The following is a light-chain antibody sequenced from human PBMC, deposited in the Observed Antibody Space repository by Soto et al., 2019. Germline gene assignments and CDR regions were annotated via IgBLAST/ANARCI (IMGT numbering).Light chain of an antibody. Sequence: EIVWTQSPATLSLSPGGGSTLPCRASQNIGTYLAWYQQKGGQAPRLVIFDASSRASGVPARFSGSGSGTEFTLAISSLQPEDFAIYYCQQRRNWPVTFGGGTKVDI. CDR2: DAS. V-gene: IGKV3-11*01. CDR1: QNIGTY. J-gene: IGKJ4*01. CDR3: QQRRNWPVT.